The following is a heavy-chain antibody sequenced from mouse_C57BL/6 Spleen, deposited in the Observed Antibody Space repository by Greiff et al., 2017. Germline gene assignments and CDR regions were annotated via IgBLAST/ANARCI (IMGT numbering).Heavy chain of an antibody. CDR2: ISSGGDYI. V-gene: IGHV5-9-1*02. Sequence: EVKVVESGEGLVKPGGSLKLSCAASGFTFSSYAMSWVRQTPEKRLEWVAYISSGGDYIYYADTVKGRFTIYRDNARNTLYLQMSSLKSEDTAMYYCTRDWDRYAMDYWGQGTSVTVSS. J-gene: IGHJ4*01. CDR1: GFTFSSYA. D-gene: IGHD4-1*01. CDR3: TRDWDRYAMDY.